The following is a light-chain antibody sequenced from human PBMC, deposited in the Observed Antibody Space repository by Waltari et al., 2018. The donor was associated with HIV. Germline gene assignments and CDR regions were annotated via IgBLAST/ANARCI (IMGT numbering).Light chain of an antibody. CDR2: RLN. CDR3: HSRDTPESRVGI. V-gene: IGLV3-19*01. CDR1: SLKRFY. Sequence: SSELTQDPAVSVALGQTVRIRCRGASLKRFYASWYQKKPGQAPLLVIYRLNNRASGIPDRFSASTSGNTASLTITGAQAEDEADYYCHSRDTPESRVGIFGGGTRLTV. J-gene: IGLJ2*01.